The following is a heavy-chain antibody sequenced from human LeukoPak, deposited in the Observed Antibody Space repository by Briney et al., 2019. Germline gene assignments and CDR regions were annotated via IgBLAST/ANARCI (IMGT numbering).Heavy chain of an antibody. D-gene: IGHD5-18*01. Sequence: GGSLRLSCAASGFTFSSYAMSWVRQAPGKGLEWVSTISGSGGRTYYPDSVKGRFTISRDSSRNTLYLQMNSLRAEDTAVYYCATLDSAMVNYYGMDVWGQGTTVTVSS. V-gene: IGHV3-23*01. J-gene: IGHJ6*02. CDR1: GFTFSSYA. CDR2: ISGSGGRT. CDR3: ATLDSAMVNYYGMDV.